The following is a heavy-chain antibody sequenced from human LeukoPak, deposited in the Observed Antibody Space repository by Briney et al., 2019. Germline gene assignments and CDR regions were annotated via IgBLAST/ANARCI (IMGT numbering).Heavy chain of an antibody. V-gene: IGHV5-51*01. Sequence: GESLKISCKGSGYSFTNYWIGWVRQMPGKGLEWMGIIYPGDSDTTYSPSFQGQVTISADKSINTAYLQWSSLKASDTAIYYCARRYCSGGSCYRNWFDPWGQGTLVTVSS. J-gene: IGHJ5*02. D-gene: IGHD2-15*01. CDR1: GYSFTNYW. CDR3: ARRYCSGGSCYRNWFDP. CDR2: IYPGDSDT.